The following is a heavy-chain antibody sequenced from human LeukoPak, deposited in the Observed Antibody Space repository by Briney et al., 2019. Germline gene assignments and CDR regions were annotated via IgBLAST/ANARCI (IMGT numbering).Heavy chain of an antibody. CDR3: ARDPAPYYYDSSGYSSDAFDI. CDR1: GFTFSSYE. V-gene: IGHV3-48*03. D-gene: IGHD3-22*01. J-gene: IGHJ3*02. Sequence: GGSLRLSCAASGFTFSSYEMNWVPQAPGKGLEWVSYISSSGSTIYYADSVKGRFTISRDNAKNSLYLQMNSLRAEDTAVYYCARDPAPYYYDSSGYSSDAFDIWGQGTMVTVSS. CDR2: ISSSGSTI.